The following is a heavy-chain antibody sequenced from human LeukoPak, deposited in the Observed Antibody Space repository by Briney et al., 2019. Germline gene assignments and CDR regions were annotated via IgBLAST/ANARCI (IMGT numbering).Heavy chain of an antibody. CDR2: IYYSGST. V-gene: IGHV4-59*01. Sequence: SETLSLTCTVSGGSISSYYWSWIRQPPGKGLEWIGYIYYSGSTNYNPSLKSRVTISVDTSKNQFSLKLSSVTAADTAVYYCARGENVETNWFDPWGQGTLVTVSS. D-gene: IGHD3-16*01. CDR3: ARGENVETNWFDP. CDR1: GGSISSYY. J-gene: IGHJ5*02.